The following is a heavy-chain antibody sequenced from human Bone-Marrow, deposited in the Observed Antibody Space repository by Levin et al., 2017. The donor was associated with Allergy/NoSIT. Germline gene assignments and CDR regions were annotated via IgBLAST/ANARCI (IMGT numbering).Heavy chain of an antibody. Sequence: PSETLSLTCTVSGGSISSSSYYWGWIRQPPGKGLEWIGSIYYSGGTYYNPSLKSRVTISVDTSKNQFSLKLSSVTAADTAVYYCARVLESGAFDIWGQGTMVTVSS. CDR2: IYYSGGT. CDR3: ARVLESGAFDI. CDR1: GGSISSSSYY. D-gene: IGHD3-3*01. J-gene: IGHJ3*02. V-gene: IGHV4-39*01.